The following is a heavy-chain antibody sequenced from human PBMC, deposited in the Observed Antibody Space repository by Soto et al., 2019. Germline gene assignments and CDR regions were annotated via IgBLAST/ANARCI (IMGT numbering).Heavy chain of an antibody. J-gene: IGHJ4*02. V-gene: IGHV3-74*01. D-gene: IGHD3-10*01. CDR3: ARDQVHGSGSLDH. CDR2: IRGDGGDT. Sequence: EVHLVESGGDLVQPGGSLRLSCAASGFTFSGYWMHWVRQVPGKGLVWVSRIRGDGGDTNYADSVKGRFTITRDNAKNTLYLQMNSLRVEDTAVYYCARDQVHGSGSLDHWGQGTLVTVSS. CDR1: GFTFSGYW.